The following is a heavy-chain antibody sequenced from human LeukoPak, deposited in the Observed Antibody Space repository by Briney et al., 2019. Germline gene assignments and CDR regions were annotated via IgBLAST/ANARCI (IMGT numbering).Heavy chain of an antibody. CDR2: MYGDGST. V-gene: IGHV3-66*01. D-gene: IGHD3-22*01. Sequence: PGGSLRLSCAASGFSVSRNFMTWVRQAPGKGLEWVSIMYGDGSTYNADSVKGRFTISRDNSNNTVFLQMNSLRAEDTAVYYCARGWYYYDSSGQYFDYWGQGTLVTVSS. CDR3: ARGWYYYDSSGQYFDY. CDR1: GFSVSRNF. J-gene: IGHJ4*02.